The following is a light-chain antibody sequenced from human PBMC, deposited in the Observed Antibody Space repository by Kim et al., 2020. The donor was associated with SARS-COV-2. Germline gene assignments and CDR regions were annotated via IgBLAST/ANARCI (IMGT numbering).Light chain of an antibody. CDR2: DVS. Sequence: QSALTQPRSVSGSPGQSVTVSCTGSSSDVGNYDYVSWYQQHPGTAPKLIIYDVSHRPSGVPDRFSASKSGNTASLTISGLQAEDEADYYCCAYGGDKTNWVFGGGTQLTVL. CDR1: SSDVGNYDY. V-gene: IGLV2-11*01. J-gene: IGLJ3*02. CDR3: CAYGGDKTNWV.